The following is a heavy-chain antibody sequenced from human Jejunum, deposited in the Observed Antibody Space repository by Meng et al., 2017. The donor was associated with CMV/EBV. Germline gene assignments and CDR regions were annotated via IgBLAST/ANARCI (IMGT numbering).Heavy chain of an antibody. CDR3: ARGIREQLVREAWFDP. Sequence: TFTSSYVHWVRQAPGQGLEWMGTIDPSGGTASSAQKFRDRVTMTRDTSTTTVYMELSGLRSEDTAVYYCARGIREQLVREAWFDPWGQGTRVTVSS. D-gene: IGHD6-13*01. CDR2: IDPSGGTA. J-gene: IGHJ5*02. CDR1: TFTSSY. V-gene: IGHV1-46*01.